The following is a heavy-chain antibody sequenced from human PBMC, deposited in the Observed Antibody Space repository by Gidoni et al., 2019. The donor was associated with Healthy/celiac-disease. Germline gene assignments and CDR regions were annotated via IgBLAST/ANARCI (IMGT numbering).Heavy chain of an antibody. CDR1: GFSVSTSGVG. CDR3: ALTGYLGSAFDM. CDR2: IYWNDDK. Sequence: QITLKESGPTLVKATQTLTLTCTFSGFSVSTSGVGVGWIRQPPGKALEWRALIYWNDDKRHSPSLKSRLTITKDTSKNQVVLTMTNMDPVDTATYYCALTGYLGSAFDMWGQGTMVTVSS. V-gene: IGHV2-5*01. D-gene: IGHD7-27*01. J-gene: IGHJ3*02.